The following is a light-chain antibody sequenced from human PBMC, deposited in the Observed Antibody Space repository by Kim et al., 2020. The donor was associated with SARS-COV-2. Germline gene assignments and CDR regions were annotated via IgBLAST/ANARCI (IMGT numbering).Light chain of an antibody. Sequence: SASVGDRVTITCRASQDISNYLAWYQQKPGKVPKLLIYAASTLQSGVPSRFRGTGSGTDFTLTISSLQPEDVATYYCQKYYSDPSFGQGTKVDIK. V-gene: IGKV1-27*01. CDR1: QDISNY. J-gene: IGKJ1*01. CDR2: AAS. CDR3: QKYYSDPS.